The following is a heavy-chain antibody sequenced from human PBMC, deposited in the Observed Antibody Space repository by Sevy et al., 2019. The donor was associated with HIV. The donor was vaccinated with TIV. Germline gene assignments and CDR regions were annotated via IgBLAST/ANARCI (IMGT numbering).Heavy chain of an antibody. J-gene: IGHJ6*02. V-gene: IGHV1-8*01. CDR3: ARLLSTSYYHYYAMDV. Sequence: GSVKVSCKASGYTFTTYDINWVRQATGQGLEWKGWMSANSRNTGYPQWFQGRITMTRDTATRTAYMELSSLRAEDTAVYYCARLLSTSYYHYYAMDVWGQGTTVIVSS. CDR1: GYTFTTYD. D-gene: IGHD2-2*01. CDR2: MSANSRNT.